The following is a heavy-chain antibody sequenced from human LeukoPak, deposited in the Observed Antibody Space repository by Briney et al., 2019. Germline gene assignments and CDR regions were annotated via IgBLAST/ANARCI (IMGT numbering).Heavy chain of an antibody. Sequence: ASVKVSCKASGYTFTGYYMHWVRQAPGQGLEWMGWINPNSGGTNYAQKFQGRVTMTRDTSISTAYMELSRLRSDDTAVYYCARDHGDYQLLHSIYYMDVWGKGTTVNVSS. CDR2: INPNSGGT. J-gene: IGHJ6*03. CDR3: ARDHGDYQLLHSIYYMDV. V-gene: IGHV1-2*02. D-gene: IGHD2-2*01. CDR1: GYTFTGYY.